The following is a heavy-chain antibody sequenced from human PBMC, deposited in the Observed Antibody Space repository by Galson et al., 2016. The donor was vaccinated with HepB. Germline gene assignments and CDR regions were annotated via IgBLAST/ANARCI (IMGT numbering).Heavy chain of an antibody. CDR1: GFIFDDYS. Sequence: SLRLSCAASGFIFDDYSTHWVRQIPGKGLEWVSGINWNSARVDYAGSVKGRFTISRDKNSLFLQMNSLRPEDTALYYCAKEDGGFNFDPWGQGTLVTVSS. J-gene: IGHJ5*02. CDR3: AKEDGGFNFDP. D-gene: IGHD2-15*01. CDR2: INWNSARV. V-gene: IGHV3-9*01.